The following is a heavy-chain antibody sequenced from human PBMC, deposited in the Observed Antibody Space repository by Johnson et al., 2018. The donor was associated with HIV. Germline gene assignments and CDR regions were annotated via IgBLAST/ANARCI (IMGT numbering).Heavy chain of an antibody. CDR2: ISWDGGNT. D-gene: IGHD3-22*01. CDR3: ARPLVVYSSGYYSVDAFDI. V-gene: IGHV3-43D*03. J-gene: IGHJ3*02. Sequence: VQVVESGGVVVQPGGSLRLSCAASGFTFDDYAMHWVRQAPGKGLEWVSLISWDGGNTYYADAVKGRFIISRENSKNTLYLQMNRLRAEDTAVYYCARPLVVYSSGYYSVDAFDIWGQGTMVTVSS. CDR1: GFTFDDYA.